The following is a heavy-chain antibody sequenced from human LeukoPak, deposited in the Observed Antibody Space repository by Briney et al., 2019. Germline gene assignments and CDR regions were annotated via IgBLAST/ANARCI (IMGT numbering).Heavy chain of an antibody. Sequence: GGSLRLSCTASGFTFSSYWMNWVRQVPGRELEWVAIIKSDGTEEHYLDSVKGRFTISRDNANNLLFLQMNNLRAEDTAVYYCAGGGGYLIDYWGQGTLVTVSS. J-gene: IGHJ4*02. CDR2: IKSDGTEE. CDR1: GFTFSSYW. V-gene: IGHV3-7*01. D-gene: IGHD3-22*01. CDR3: AGGGGYLIDY.